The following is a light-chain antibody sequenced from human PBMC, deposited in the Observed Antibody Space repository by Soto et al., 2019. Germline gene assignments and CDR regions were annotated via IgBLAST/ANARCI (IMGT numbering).Light chain of an antibody. CDR2: GAS. J-gene: IGKJ1*01. CDR1: QSVSSN. CDR3: QQYNNWPPTWT. Sequence: EIVMTQSPATLSVSPGERATLSCRASQSVSSNSAWYWQKPGQAPRLLIYGASTRATGIPARFSGSGSGTEFTLTISSLQSEDFAVYYCQQYNNWPPTWTFGQGTKVDIK. V-gene: IGKV3-15*01.